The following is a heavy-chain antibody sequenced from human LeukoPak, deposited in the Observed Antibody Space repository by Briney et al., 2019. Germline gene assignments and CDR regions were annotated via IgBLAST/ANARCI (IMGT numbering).Heavy chain of an antibody. V-gene: IGHV1-69*13. Sequence: ASVKVSCKASGGTFSSYAISWVRQAPGQGLEWMGGIIPIFGTADYAQKFQGRVTITADESTSTAYMELSSLRSEDTAVYYCARDGYYDSSGYYQGGYWGQGTLVTVSS. D-gene: IGHD3-22*01. CDR3: ARDGYYDSSGYYQGGY. J-gene: IGHJ4*02. CDR2: IIPIFGTA. CDR1: GGTFSSYA.